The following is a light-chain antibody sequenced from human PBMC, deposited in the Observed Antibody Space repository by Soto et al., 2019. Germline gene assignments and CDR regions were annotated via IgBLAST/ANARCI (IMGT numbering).Light chain of an antibody. Sequence: DIQMTQSPSTLSVSVGDRVTITCRASQTISSWLAWYQQKPGKAPKLLIFDASTLQSGVPSSLSGSASGTDFPLTISRMQPDDSATYYCQQYDNFSTFGQGTKVDIK. J-gene: IGKJ1*01. CDR3: QQYDNFST. CDR1: QTISSW. V-gene: IGKV1-5*01. CDR2: DAS.